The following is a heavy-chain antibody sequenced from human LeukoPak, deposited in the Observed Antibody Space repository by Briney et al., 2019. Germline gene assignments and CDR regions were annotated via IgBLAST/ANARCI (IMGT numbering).Heavy chain of an antibody. CDR3: ARGRYCSGGSCYSGADYYYYYGMDV. V-gene: IGHV1-69*13. CDR2: IIPISGTA. CDR1: GGTFSSYA. Sequence: GASVKVSCKASGGTFSSYAISWVRQAPGQGLEWMGGIIPISGTANYAQKFQGRVTITADESTSTAYMELSSLRSEDTAVYYCARGRYCSGGSCYSGADYYYYYGMDVWGKGTTVTVSS. D-gene: IGHD2-15*01. J-gene: IGHJ6*04.